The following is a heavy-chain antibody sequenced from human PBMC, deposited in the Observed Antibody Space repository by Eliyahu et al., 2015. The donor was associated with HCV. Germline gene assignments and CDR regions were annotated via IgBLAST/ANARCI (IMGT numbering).Heavy chain of an antibody. CDR3: AHSARIRSSGSEGFDY. CDR2: IXWDXDX. Sequence: QITLKESGPTLVKPTQTLTLTCTFSGFSLXTSGVXVGWIRXPPGKALEWLALIXWDXDXRYSPSLKSRLTITKDTSKNQVVLTMTNMDPVDTATYYCAHSARIRSSGSEGFDYWGQGTLVTVSS. J-gene: IGHJ4*02. D-gene: IGHD6-19*01. CDR1: GFSLXTSGVX. V-gene: IGHV2-5*02.